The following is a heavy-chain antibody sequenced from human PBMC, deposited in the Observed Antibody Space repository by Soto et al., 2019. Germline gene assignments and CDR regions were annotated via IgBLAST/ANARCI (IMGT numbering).Heavy chain of an antibody. D-gene: IGHD4-17*01. CDR2: ILNDASGH. V-gene: IGHV3-33*01. J-gene: IGHJ4*02. Sequence: PGGSLRLSCAASGFTFSRHGMHWVRQTPGKGLEWLAVILNDASGHWYADSVKGRFTISRDNFENTLYLQMNGLRLEDTAMYYSARDDDYPDNGFDYWGQGTLVTVSS. CDR3: ARDDDYPDNGFDY. CDR1: GFTFSRHG.